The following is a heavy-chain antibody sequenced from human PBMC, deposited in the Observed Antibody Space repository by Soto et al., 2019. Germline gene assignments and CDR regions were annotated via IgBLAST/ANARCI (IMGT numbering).Heavy chain of an antibody. V-gene: IGHV3-23*01. CDR3: AKDHSSGWYYFDY. CDR1: GFTFSSYA. J-gene: IGHJ4*02. D-gene: IGHD6-19*01. CDR2: ISGSGGST. Sequence: VQLLESGGGLVQPGGSLRLSCAASGFTFSSYAMSWVRQAPGKGLEWVSAISGSGGSTYYADSVTGRFTISRDNSKNTLYLQMNSLRAEDTAVYYCAKDHSSGWYYFDYWGQGTLVTVSS.